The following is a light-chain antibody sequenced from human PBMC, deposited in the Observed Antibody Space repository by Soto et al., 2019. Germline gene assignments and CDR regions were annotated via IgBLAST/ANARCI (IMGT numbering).Light chain of an antibody. CDR3: LQDFDYPYT. J-gene: IGKJ2*01. CDR1: QSIRND. CDR2: GAS. V-gene: IGKV1-6*02. Sequence: IQMTQSPSSLSASVEDRVTLTCRASQSIRNDLAWYQQKPGKAPRLLVYGASSLAPGVPSRFSGRGSGTDFALTISGLQPEDFASYYCLQDFDYPYTFGQGTKVDIK.